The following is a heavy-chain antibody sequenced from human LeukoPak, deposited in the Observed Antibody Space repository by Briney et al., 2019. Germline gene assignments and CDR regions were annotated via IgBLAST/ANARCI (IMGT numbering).Heavy chain of an antibody. CDR3: ARDWDY. Sequence: GGSLRLSCAVSGFTLNAYPMTWVRQLPGTRLEWVSTIDDAGNVHYAASVMGRFTVSRDISKHTVYLQMNSLRVDDTAIYYCARDWDYWGQGTLVTVSS. V-gene: IGHV3-23*01. CDR2: IDDAGNV. CDR1: GFTLNAYP. J-gene: IGHJ4*02.